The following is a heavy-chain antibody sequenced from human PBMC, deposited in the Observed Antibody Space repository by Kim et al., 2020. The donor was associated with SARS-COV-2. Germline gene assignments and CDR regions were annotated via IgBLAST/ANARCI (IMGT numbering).Heavy chain of an antibody. J-gene: IGHJ6*02. CDR2: LSGDRTTV. CDR3: ARHELGMDV. CDR1: GFTFSTYS. V-gene: IGHV3-48*02. Sequence: GGSLRLSCAASGFTFSTYSMNWVRQAPGKGLEWISFLSGDRTTVYYADSLKGRFTISRDNAKKSLYLQMNSLRDEDTAMYYCARHELGMDVWGQGTTVTVSS. D-gene: IGHD3-10*01.